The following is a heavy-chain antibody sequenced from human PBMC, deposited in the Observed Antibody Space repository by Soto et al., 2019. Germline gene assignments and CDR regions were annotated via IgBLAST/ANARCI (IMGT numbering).Heavy chain of an antibody. V-gene: IGHV4-59*08. D-gene: IGHD3-3*01. Sequence: GKGLEWIGFISNSGNTNYNPSLKSRVTISVDTSENQFFLRLSSVTAADTAVYYCARQSRFLEWLFLFDPXXXGT. CDR3: ARQSRFLEWLFLFDP. CDR2: ISNSGNT. J-gene: IGHJ5*02.